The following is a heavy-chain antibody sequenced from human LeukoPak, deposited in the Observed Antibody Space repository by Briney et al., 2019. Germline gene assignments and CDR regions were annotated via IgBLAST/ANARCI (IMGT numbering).Heavy chain of an antibody. J-gene: IGHJ3*02. D-gene: IGHD5/OR15-5a*01. CDR2: IGTAGDT. V-gene: IGHV3-13*01. CDR3: ARGLRTGAFDI. Sequence: TGGSLRLSCAASGFTFSSYDMHWVRQATGKGLEWVSAIGTAGDTYYPGSVKGRFTISRENAKNSSYLQMNSLRAGDTAVYYCARGLRTGAFDIWGQGTMVTVSS. CDR1: GFTFSSYD.